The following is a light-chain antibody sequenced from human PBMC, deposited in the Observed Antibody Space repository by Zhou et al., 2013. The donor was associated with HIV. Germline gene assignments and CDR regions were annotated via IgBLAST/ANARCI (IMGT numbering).Light chain of an antibody. J-gene: IGKJ5*01. V-gene: IGKV4-1*01. CDR1: QSVLYSSNNKNY. CDR2: WES. CDR3: QQRSDWPIT. Sequence: DIVMTQSPDSLAVSLGERATINCRSSQSVLYSSNNKNYLAWYQQKPGQPPKLLISWESTRESGVSDRFSGSGSGTDFTLTISSLQTEDVAVYFCQQRSDWPITFGQGTRLEIK.